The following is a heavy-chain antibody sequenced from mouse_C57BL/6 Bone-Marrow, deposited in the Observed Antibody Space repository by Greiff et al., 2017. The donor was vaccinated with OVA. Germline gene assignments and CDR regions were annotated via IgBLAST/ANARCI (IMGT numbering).Heavy chain of an antibody. CDR3: ARIYYGSSYWYFDV. D-gene: IGHD1-1*01. J-gene: IGHJ1*03. Sequence: QVQLQQPGAELVMPGASVKLSCKASGYTFTSYWMHWVQQRPGQGLEWIGEIDPSDSYTNYNQKFKGKSTLTVDKSSSTAYMQLSSLTSEDSAVYYCARIYYGSSYWYFDVWGTGTTVTVSS. CDR1: GYTFTSYW. CDR2: IDPSDSYT. V-gene: IGHV1-69*01.